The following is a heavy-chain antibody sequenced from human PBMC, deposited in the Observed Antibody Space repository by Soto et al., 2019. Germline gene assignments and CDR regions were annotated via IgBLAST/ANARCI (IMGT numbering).Heavy chain of an antibody. CDR2: IYWNEDK. CDR3: AHTWGLPFDY. J-gene: IGHJ4*02. Sequence: QITLKESGPTLVKPTKTLTLTCTYSGFSLRTTGEGVGWIRQPPGKALEWLGIIYWNEDKRYSPSLKNRFTLTSDISKSQVVLTMTNMDPVDTATYYCAHTWGLPFDYWGQGTLVIVSS. D-gene: IGHD3-16*01. CDR1: GFSLRTTGEG. V-gene: IGHV2-5*01.